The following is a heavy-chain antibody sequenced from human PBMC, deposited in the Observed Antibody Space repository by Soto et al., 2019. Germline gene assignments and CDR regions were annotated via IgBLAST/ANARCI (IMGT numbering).Heavy chain of an antibody. V-gene: IGHV3-33*01. CDR2: IWYDGSNK. Sequence: QVQLVESGGGVVQPGRSLRLSCAASGFTFSSYGMYWVRQAPGKGLEWVAVIWYDGSNKYYADSVKGRFTISRDNSKNTLYLQMNSLRAEDTAVYYCARAGTTGTTTTRMIGGHWGQGTLVTVSS. CDR1: GFTFSSYG. D-gene: IGHD1-1*01. CDR3: ARAGTTGTTTTRMIGGH. J-gene: IGHJ4*02.